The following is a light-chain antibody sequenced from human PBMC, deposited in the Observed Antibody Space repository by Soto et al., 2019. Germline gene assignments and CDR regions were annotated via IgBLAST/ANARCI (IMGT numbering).Light chain of an antibody. V-gene: IGKV3-11*01. CDR2: DTS. Sequence: ENVLTQSPATLSLSPGERATLSCRASQSVSSYLAWYQQKPGQAPRLLIYDTSNRATGIPARFSGSGSGTDFTLTISSLEPEDVAVYYCQQRSDWPRTFGQGTKVDIK. CDR3: QQRSDWPRT. CDR1: QSVSSY. J-gene: IGKJ1*01.